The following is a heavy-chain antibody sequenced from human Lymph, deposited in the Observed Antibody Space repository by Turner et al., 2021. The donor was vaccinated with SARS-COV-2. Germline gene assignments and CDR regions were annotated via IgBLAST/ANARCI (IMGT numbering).Heavy chain of an antibody. D-gene: IGHD2-8*01. J-gene: IGHJ6*02. V-gene: IGHV3-30-3*01. CDR2: ISYDGSNK. CDR3: ATDPGAGGELLVGGYYYYGMDV. CDR1: AFNFSSFF. Sequence: QVPLVDSGGGVVQHGRSLRLSFAASAFNFSSFFMHWVRQSPGKGWEWVAVISYDGSNKSYADSVKGRFTISRDNSKNTLYLQMNSLRAEYTAVYYCATDPGAGGELLVGGYYYYGMDVWGQGTTVTVSS.